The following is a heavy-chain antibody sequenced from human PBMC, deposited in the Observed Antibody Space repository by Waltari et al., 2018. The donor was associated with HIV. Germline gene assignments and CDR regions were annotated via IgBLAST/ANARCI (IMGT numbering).Heavy chain of an antibody. CDR2: ISYSGST. CDR1: GDSISGNY. V-gene: IGHV4-59*01. J-gene: IGHJ4*02. CDR3: ARGRRWLQFHGHYYFDY. D-gene: IGHD5-12*01. Sequence: QVQLQESGTGLVKPSETLSLTCNVSGDSISGNYWNWIRQPPGKEPEWIGYISYSGSTNSRPSLKSRVSMSLVSSKSQFSLKLRSVTAVDTAVYYCARGRRWLQFHGHYYFDYWGQGILVTVSS.